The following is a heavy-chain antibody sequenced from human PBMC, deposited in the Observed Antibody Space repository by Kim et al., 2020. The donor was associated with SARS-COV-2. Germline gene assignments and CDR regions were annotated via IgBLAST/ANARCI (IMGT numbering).Heavy chain of an antibody. CDR2: ISYDGSNK. CDR3: AKDTEPGPYCGGDCYSYFDY. D-gene: IGHD2-21*02. Sequence: GGSLRLSCAASGFTFSSYGMHWVRQAPGKGLEWVAVISYDGSNKYYADSVKGRFTISRDNSKNTLYLQMNSLRAEDTAVYYCAKDTEPGPYCGGDCYSYFDYWGQGTLVTVSS. J-gene: IGHJ4*02. V-gene: IGHV3-30*18. CDR1: GFTFSSYG.